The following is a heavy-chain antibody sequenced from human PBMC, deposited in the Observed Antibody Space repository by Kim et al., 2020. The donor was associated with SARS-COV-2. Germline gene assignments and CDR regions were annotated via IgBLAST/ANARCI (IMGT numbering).Heavy chain of an antibody. V-gene: IGHV3-30*04. CDR2: ISYDGSNK. Sequence: GGSLRLSCAASGFTFSSYAMHWVRQAPGKGLEWVAVISYDGSNKYYADSVKGRFTISRDNSKNTLYLQMNSLRAEDTAVYYCAREEGDYGDYFTTTPNWFDPWGQGTLVTVSS. CDR1: GFTFSSYA. CDR3: AREEGDYGDYFTTTPNWFDP. D-gene: IGHD4-17*01. J-gene: IGHJ5*02.